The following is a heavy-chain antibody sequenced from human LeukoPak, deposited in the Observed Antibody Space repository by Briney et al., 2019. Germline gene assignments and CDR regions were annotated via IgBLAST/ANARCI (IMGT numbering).Heavy chain of an antibody. V-gene: IGHV4-59*01. D-gene: IGHD3-10*01. J-gene: IGHJ6*03. CDR2: FSSSGST. Sequence: SETLSLTCTVSGDSISNYYWSWIRQPPGKGLEWIGYFSSSGSTNYNPSLKSRVTISVDTSKNQFSLKLSSVTAADTAVYYCARVGEGYGSGRRENYYYYYMDVWGKGTTVTISS. CDR3: ARVGEGYGSGRRENYYYYYMDV. CDR1: GDSISNYY.